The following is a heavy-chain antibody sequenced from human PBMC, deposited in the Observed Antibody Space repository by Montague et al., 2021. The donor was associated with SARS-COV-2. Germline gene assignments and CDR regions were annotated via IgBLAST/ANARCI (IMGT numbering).Heavy chain of an antibody. CDR1: GGSISSYY. Sequence: SETLSLTCTVSGGSISSYYWSWIRQHPGKGLEWIGYIYYSGSTNYNPSLKSRVTISVDTSKNQFTLKLSSVTAADTAVYYCARGSGWMENAFDIWGQGTMVTVSS. J-gene: IGHJ3*02. D-gene: IGHD6-19*01. CDR3: ARGSGWMENAFDI. V-gene: IGHV4-59*01. CDR2: IYYSGST.